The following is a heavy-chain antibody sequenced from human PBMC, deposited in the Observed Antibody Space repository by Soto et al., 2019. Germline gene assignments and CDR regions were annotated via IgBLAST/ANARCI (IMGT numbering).Heavy chain of an antibody. Sequence: GGSLRLASAAPVASGFTFSDHHIDWGRQAPGKGLEWVGRARNKVNSYTTAYAASVKGRFTISRDDSKNSLYLQMNSLKTEDTAVYFCARLMGTSFDLWGQGTLVTVTS. V-gene: IGHV3-72*01. CDR3: ARLMGTSFDL. CDR2: ARNKVNSYTT. CDR1: GFTFSDHH. J-gene: IGHJ4*02. D-gene: IGHD2-8*01.